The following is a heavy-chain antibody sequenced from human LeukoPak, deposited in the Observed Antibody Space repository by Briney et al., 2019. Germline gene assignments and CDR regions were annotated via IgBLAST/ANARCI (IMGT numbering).Heavy chain of an antibody. CDR3: ARAGYCSGGSCYRVYYFDY. D-gene: IGHD2-15*01. CDR1: GYPFTSYD. Sequence: PGASVKFSCKASGYPFTSYDINWVRQATGQGLEWMGWMNPNSGNTGYAQKFQGRVTMTRNTSISTAYMELSSLRSEDTAVYYCARAGYCSGGSCYRVYYFDYWGQGTLVTVSS. V-gene: IGHV1-8*01. J-gene: IGHJ4*02. CDR2: MNPNSGNT.